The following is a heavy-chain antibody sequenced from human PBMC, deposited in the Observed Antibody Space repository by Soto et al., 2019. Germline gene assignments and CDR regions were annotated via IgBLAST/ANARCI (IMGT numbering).Heavy chain of an antibody. J-gene: IGHJ4*02. Sequence: EVQLVESGGGLVKPGGSLRLSCAASGFTFSNAWMNWVRQAPGKGLEWVGRIKSKTDGGTTDYAAPVKGRFTISKDDSKHTLYMQMNSLKTEDTAVYYCTTEGGGYSYGKGVFDYWGQGTLVTVSS. CDR3: TTEGGGYSYGKGVFDY. V-gene: IGHV3-15*07. D-gene: IGHD5-18*01. CDR2: IKSKTDGGTT. CDR1: GFTFSNAW.